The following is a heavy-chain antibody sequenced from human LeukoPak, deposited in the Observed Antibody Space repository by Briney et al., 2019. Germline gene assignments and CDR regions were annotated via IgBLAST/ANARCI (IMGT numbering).Heavy chain of an antibody. CDR1: GGSISSGGYY. J-gene: IGHJ4*02. CDR2: IYYSGST. V-gene: IGHV4-31*03. D-gene: IGHD3-16*02. Sequence: SETLSLTCTVSGGSISSGGYYWSWIRQHPGKGLGWIGYIYYSGSTYYNPSLKSRVTISVDTSKNQFSLKLSSVTAADTAVYYCARARSLLSKGFDYWGQGTLVTVSS. CDR3: ARARSLLSKGFDY.